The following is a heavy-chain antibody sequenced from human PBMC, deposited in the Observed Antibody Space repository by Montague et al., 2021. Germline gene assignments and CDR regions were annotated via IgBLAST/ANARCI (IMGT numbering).Heavy chain of an antibody. D-gene: IGHD6-13*01. CDR3: ARDPRYSLSWSFDY. CDR2: TYYRSKWYY. V-gene: IGHV6-1*01. Sequence: CAISGDSDGGENLGRRWIGQSPSRGLVWLGVTYYRSKWYYDYAVSVKSRMTISPDTSKNQYSLQLSSVTPEDRAVYYYARDPRYSLSWSFDYWGQGTLVTVSS. CDR1: GDSDGGENLG. J-gene: IGHJ4*02.